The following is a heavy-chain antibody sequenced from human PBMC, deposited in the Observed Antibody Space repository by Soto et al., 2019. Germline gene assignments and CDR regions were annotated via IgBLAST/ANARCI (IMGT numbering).Heavy chain of an antibody. J-gene: IGHJ5*02. Sequence: SETLSLTCTVSGGSITDYSWVWIRQPAGKGLEWIGRIFSSGSTNYNPSLKGRITMSLDTSKNQFSLKLNSATATDTAVYFCARDQGVVVTADNWFDPWGQGXLVT. CDR1: GGSITDYS. CDR2: IFSSGST. CDR3: ARDQGVVVTADNWFDP. D-gene: IGHD2-21*02. V-gene: IGHV4-4*07.